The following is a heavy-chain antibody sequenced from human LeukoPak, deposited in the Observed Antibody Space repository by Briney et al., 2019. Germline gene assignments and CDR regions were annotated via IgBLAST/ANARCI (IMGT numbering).Heavy chain of an antibody. J-gene: IGHJ4*02. CDR2: IYYSGST. D-gene: IGHD6-6*01. V-gene: IGHV4-30-4*08. Sequence: SQTLSLTCIVSGGSISSGDYYWSWIRQPPGKGLEWIGYIYYSGSTYYNPSLKSRVTISVDTSKNQFSLKLSSVTAADTAVCYCAREGVEYSSSFGYWGQGTLVTVAS. CDR3: AREGVEYSSSFGY. CDR1: GGSISSGDYY.